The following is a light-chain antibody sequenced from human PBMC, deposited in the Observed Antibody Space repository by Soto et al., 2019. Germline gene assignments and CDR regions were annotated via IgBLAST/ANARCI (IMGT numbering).Light chain of an antibody. CDR1: QQMSNY. Sequence: DIAMTQSPSFLSASVGDRVTITCQASQQMSNYLTWYQQKPGKAPKLLIYEASILETGVPSRFSGHGSGTDFTFIISNLQPEDVAIYYCQQYDRVPLTFGQGTRLEIK. CDR2: EAS. CDR3: QQYDRVPLT. V-gene: IGKV1-33*01. J-gene: IGKJ5*01.